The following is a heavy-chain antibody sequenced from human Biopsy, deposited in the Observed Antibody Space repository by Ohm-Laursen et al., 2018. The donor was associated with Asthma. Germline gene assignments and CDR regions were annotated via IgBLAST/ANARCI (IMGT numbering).Heavy chain of an antibody. Sequence: GSSVKVSCKASGGTFSSNSINWVRQAPGQGLEWMGRIIPIFGPTNYAQKFQGRVTISADDSTSTAYMELSSLGSEDTAVYYCARGYSGSDRIVYYYSGLEVWGQGTTVTVSS. D-gene: IGHD5-12*01. CDR3: ARGYSGSDRIVYYYSGLEV. CDR1: GGTFSSNS. CDR2: IIPIFGPT. V-gene: IGHV1-69*15. J-gene: IGHJ6*02.